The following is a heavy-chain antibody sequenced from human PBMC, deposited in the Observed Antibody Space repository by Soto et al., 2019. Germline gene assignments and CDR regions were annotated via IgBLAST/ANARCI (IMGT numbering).Heavy chain of an antibody. CDR2: INPNGGST. Sequence: QVQLVQSGAEVKNPGASVKVSCKASGYIFTNYYIHWVRQAPGQGLEWMAIINPNGGSTNYAQEFQGRVTLARDTFTNTVYMELSSLRSEDTAIYYCARGLAAGDYWGQGTLVTVSS. CDR1: GYIFTNYY. D-gene: IGHD6-13*01. V-gene: IGHV1-46*01. J-gene: IGHJ4*02. CDR3: ARGLAAGDY.